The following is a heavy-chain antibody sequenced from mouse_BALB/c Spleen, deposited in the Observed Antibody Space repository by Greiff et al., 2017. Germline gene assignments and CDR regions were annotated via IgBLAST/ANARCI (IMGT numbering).Heavy chain of an antibody. J-gene: IGHJ3*01. CDR3: ARSGPLSTMIMGAWFAY. V-gene: IGHV1-55*01. Sequence: QVQLQQPGAELVKPGTSVKLSCKASGYNFTSYWINWVKLRPGQGLEWIGDIYPGSGSTNYNEKFKSKATLTVDTSSSTAYMQLSSLASEDSALYYCARSGPLSTMIMGAWFAYWGQGTLVTVSA. D-gene: IGHD2-4*01. CDR2: IYPGSGST. CDR1: GYNFTSYW.